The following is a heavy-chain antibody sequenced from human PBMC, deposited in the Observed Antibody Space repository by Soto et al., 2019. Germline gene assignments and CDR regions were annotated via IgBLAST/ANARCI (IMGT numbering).Heavy chain of an antibody. CDR3: ARRNDYGGNLRFDY. CDR1: GYSFTSYW. Sequence: GESLKICCKGPGYSFTSYWIGWVRQMLGKGLEWMGIIYPGDSDTRYSPSFQGQVTISADKSISTAYLQWSSLKASDTAMYYCARRNDYGGNLRFDYWGQGTLVTVSS. V-gene: IGHV5-51*01. J-gene: IGHJ4*02. CDR2: IYPGDSDT. D-gene: IGHD4-17*01.